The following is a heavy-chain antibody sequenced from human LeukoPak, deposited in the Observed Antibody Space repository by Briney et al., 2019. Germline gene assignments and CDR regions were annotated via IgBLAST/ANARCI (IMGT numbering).Heavy chain of an antibody. CDR1: GYRFNAYW. J-gene: IGHJ4*02. V-gene: IGHV5-51*01. D-gene: IGHD1-26*01. Sequence: GESLKISCKGSGYRFNAYWIAWVRQMPGKGLEWMGIIYPGDSDTRYSPSFQGQVTISADKSISTAYLQWSSLKASDTAMYYCARHQIVGATRSPFDYWGQGTLVTVSS. CDR3: ARHQIVGATRSPFDY. CDR2: IYPGDSDT.